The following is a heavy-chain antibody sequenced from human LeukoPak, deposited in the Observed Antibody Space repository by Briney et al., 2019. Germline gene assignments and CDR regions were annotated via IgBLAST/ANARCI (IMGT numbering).Heavy chain of an antibody. J-gene: IGHJ4*02. CDR3: ASVPYSGYEYYFDY. Sequence: SVKVSCKASGGTFSSYAISWVRQAPGQGLEWMGRIIPIFGTANYAQKFQGRVTITTDESTSTAYMELSSLRSEDTAVYYCASVPYSGYEYYFDYWGQGTLVTVSS. CDR1: GGTFSSYA. CDR2: IIPIFGTA. V-gene: IGHV1-69*05. D-gene: IGHD5-12*01.